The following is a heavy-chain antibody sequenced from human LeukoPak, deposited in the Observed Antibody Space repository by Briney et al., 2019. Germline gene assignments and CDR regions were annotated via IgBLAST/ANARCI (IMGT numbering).Heavy chain of an antibody. D-gene: IGHD3-10*01. CDR2: IYHSGST. CDR3: ARKVVRGVICWFDA. Sequence: SETLSLTCAVSGGSISSSNWWSWVRQPPGKGLEWIGEIYHSGSTNYNPSLKSRVTISVDKSKNQFSLNLSSVIAADTAVYYCARKVVRGVICWFDAWGQGTLVTVSS. CDR1: GGSISSSNW. J-gene: IGHJ5*02. V-gene: IGHV4-4*02.